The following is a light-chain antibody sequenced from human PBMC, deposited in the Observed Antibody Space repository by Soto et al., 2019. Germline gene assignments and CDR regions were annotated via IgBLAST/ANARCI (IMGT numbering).Light chain of an antibody. CDR2: DVS. J-gene: IGLJ1*01. CDR3: SSYTTSNTYV. V-gene: IGLV2-18*02. CDR1: GSDVGSKNR. Sequence: QSALTQPPSVSGSPGQSVAISCTGTGSDVGSKNRVSWYQQPPGSAPKLIIYDVSNRPSAIPDRFSGSKSANTASLTISGLQTEDEADYYCSSYTTSNTYVFGTGTKVTVL.